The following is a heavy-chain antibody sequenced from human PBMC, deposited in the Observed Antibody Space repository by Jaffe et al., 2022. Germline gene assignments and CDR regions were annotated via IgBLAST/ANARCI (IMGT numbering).Heavy chain of an antibody. V-gene: IGHV4-59*01. J-gene: IGHJ4*02. D-gene: IGHD6-13*01. CDR2: IYYSGST. Sequence: QVQLQESGPGLVKPSETLSLTCTVSGGSISSYYWSWIRQPPGKGLEWIGYIYYSGSTNYNPSLKSRVTISVDTSKNQFSLKLSSVTAADTAVYYCARVRRDGAAAGLDYWGQGTLVTVSS. CDR1: GGSISSYY. CDR3: ARVRRDGAAAGLDY.